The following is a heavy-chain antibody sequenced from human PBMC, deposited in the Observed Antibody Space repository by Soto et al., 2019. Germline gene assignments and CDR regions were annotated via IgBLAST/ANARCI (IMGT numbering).Heavy chain of an antibody. V-gene: IGHV3-74*01. Sequence: EVHLVESGGGSVQLGGSLRLSCLASGFAFSDYWMHWVRQTPEKGLVWVSRINSGGTRTNYADSVKGRFTISRDNGKNTLFLQMNGLRVEDTAVYYCVQESPDFAADPDAYRVWGQGTKVTVS. CDR3: VQESPDFAADPDAYRV. CDR1: GFAFSDYW. CDR2: INSGGTRT. J-gene: IGHJ3*01.